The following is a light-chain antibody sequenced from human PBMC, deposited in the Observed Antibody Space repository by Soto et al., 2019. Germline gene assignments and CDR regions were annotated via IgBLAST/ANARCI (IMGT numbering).Light chain of an antibody. CDR1: QSVASSH. CDR2: DAS. Sequence: EIVLTQSPGTLSLSPGERATLSCRASQSVASSHLAWYRQKPGQTPRLLIYDASSRATGIPDRISGSGSGTDFTLTISRLKHDYFAVYYYQNYGSAPFTFGPGTKVDIK. CDR3: QNYGSAPFT. J-gene: IGKJ3*01. V-gene: IGKV3-20*01.